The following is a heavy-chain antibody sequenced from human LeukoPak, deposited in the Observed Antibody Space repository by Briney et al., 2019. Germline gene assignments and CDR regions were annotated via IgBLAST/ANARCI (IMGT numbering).Heavy chain of an antibody. Sequence: PSQTLCLTCTVSGGSISGGDYYSSWIPPPPGKGPVGIGYIYYRGSTHYHPSLKSRVTISVDTSTNQFSLKLSSVTAADTAVYYCARGANDSDAFDIWGQGTMVTVSS. CDR2: IYYRGST. CDR1: GGSISGGDYY. J-gene: IGHJ3*02. D-gene: IGHD3-9*01. CDR3: ARGANDSDAFDI. V-gene: IGHV4-30-4*08.